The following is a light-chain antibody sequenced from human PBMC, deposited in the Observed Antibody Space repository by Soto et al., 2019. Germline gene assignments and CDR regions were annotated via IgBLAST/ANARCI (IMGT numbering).Light chain of an antibody. J-gene: IGLJ2*01. V-gene: IGLV2-14*01. CDR2: EVG. CDR3: SSYTGTSTYVL. Sequence: QSVLTQPASVSGSPGQSITISCTGTSSDVGGYKFVSWYQHHPGKAPRLMIYEVGNRPSGVSNRFSGSKSGNTASLTISGLLAEDEADYYCSSYTGTSTYVLFGGGTKLTVL. CDR1: SSDVGGYKF.